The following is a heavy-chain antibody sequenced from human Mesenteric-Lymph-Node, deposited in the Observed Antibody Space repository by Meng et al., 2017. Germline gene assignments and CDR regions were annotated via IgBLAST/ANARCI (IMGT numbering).Heavy chain of an antibody. V-gene: IGHV3-23*01. CDR3: AKDRIPIDY. J-gene: IGHJ4*02. Sequence: GESLKISCAASGFTFSSYAMSWVRQAPGKGLEWVSAISGSGGSTYYADSVKGRFTISRDNSKNTLYLQMNSLRAEDTAVYYCAKDRIPIDYWGQGTLVTVSS. CDR1: GFTFSSYA. CDR2: ISGSGGST.